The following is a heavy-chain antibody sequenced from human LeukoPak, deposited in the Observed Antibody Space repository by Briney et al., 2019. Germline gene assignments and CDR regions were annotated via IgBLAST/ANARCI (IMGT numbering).Heavy chain of an antibody. CDR1: GFPFSIYG. J-gene: IGHJ4*02. CDR2: ISPGGGPT. V-gene: IGHV3-23*01. D-gene: IGHD6-19*01. Sequence: GGSLRLSCAGSGFPFSIYGMNWVRQAPGKGLEWVSGISPGGGPTYYADSVKGRFTISRDNSKNTLYLQMNSLRAEDTAVYYCAKSIPTIAVAVSTRQWGQGTLVTVSS. CDR3: AKSIPTIAVAVSTRQ.